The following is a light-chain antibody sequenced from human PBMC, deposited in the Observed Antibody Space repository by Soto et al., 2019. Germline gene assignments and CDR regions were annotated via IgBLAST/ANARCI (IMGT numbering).Light chain of an antibody. V-gene: IGKV2-28*01. CDR1: QSLLHGNGYKY. J-gene: IGKJ1*01. CDR2: FVS. Sequence: DILLNQYPXSLPVTXGGPAXXXXXXSQSLLHGNGYKYLDWYLQKPGHSPHLLVYFVSNLASVVPDRFRRSGSGTDFTLRISSVEDEDVRIYYSMHTLRSPTFGEGTKVDIK. CDR3: MHTLRSPT.